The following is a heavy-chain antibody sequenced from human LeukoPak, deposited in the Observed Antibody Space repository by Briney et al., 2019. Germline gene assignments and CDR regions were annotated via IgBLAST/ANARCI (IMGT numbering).Heavy chain of an antibody. D-gene: IGHD3-22*01. J-gene: IGHJ4*02. V-gene: IGHV3-23*01. Sequence: GGSLRLSCAASGFTFSSYAMSWVRQAPGKGLEWVSAISGSGGSTYYADSVKGRFTISRDNSKNTLYLQMNSLRAEDTAVYYCAKNPDYYDSSGYYYFDYWGQRTLVTVSS. CDR2: ISGSGGST. CDR1: GFTFSSYA. CDR3: AKNPDYYDSSGYYYFDY.